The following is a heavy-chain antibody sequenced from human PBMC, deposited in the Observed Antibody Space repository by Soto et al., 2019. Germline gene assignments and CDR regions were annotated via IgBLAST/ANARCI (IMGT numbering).Heavy chain of an antibody. D-gene: IGHD6-19*01. Sequence: QVQLQESGPGLVKPSETLSLTCTVSGGSISSYYWSWIRQPPGKGLEWIGYIYYSGSTNYNPSLKSRVTISVDTSKNQFSLKLSSVTAADTAVYYCARDRSGWYNWFDPWGQGTLVTVSS. CDR1: GGSISSYY. CDR3: ARDRSGWYNWFDP. V-gene: IGHV4-59*01. J-gene: IGHJ5*02. CDR2: IYYSGST.